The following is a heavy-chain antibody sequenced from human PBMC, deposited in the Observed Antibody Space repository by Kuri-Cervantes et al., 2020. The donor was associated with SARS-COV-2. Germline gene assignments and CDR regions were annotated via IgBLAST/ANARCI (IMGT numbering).Heavy chain of an antibody. J-gene: IGHJ6*02. CDR1: GFTFSSYG. Sequence: GESLKISCAAPGFTFSSYGMHWVRQAPGKGLEWVAVIWYDGSNKYYADSVKGRFTIYRDNSKNTLYLQMNSLRAEDTSVYYCAKGLGYYYGMDVWGQGTTVTVSS. CDR2: IWYDGSNK. CDR3: AKGLGYYYGMDV. V-gene: IGHV3-30*02. D-gene: IGHD6-6*01.